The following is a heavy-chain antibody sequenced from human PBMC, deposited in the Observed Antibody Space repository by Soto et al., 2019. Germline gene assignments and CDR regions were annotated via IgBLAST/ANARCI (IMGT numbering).Heavy chain of an antibody. D-gene: IGHD3-22*01. V-gene: IGHV1-69*01. J-gene: IGHJ2*01. CDR1: GGTFSSYA. CDR2: IIPIFGTA. Sequence: QVQLVQSGAEVKKPGSSVKVSCKASGGTFSSYAISWVRQAPGQGLEWMGGIIPIFGTANYAQKFQGRVTITADESTSTAYMELSILRSEDTAVYYCARDRGSNYYDSSGYYYGGYFDLWGRGTLVTVSS. CDR3: ARDRGSNYYDSSGYYYGGYFDL.